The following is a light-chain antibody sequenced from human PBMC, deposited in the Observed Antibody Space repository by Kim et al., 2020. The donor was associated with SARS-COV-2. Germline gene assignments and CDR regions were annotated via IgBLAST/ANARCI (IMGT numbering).Light chain of an antibody. CDR2: QDI. J-gene: IGLJ1*01. V-gene: IGLV3-1*01. CDR3: QAWDSTTDYV. CDR1: KLGDKR. Sequence: SYELTQPPSVSVSPGQTASITCSGDKLGDKRVFWYQQRPGQSPVLVIYQDIKRPSGIPERFSGSNSGNTATLTISGTQTVDEADYYCQAWDSTTDYVFGTGTKVTVL.